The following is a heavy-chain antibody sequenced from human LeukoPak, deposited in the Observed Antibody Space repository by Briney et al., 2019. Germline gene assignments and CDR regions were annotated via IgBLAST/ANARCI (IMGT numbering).Heavy chain of an antibody. J-gene: IGHJ4*02. Sequence: GGSLRLSCAASGFTFNTYGMHWVRQAPDKGLEWVAFIRYDGADKYYADAVKGRFPISRDNSTNTLYLQMNSLRAEDTAVYSCAKVITYDSSGYYRHPDYWGQGTLVTVSS. CDR2: IRYDGADK. CDR3: AKVITYDSSGYYRHPDY. V-gene: IGHV3-30*02. CDR1: GFTFNTYG. D-gene: IGHD3-22*01.